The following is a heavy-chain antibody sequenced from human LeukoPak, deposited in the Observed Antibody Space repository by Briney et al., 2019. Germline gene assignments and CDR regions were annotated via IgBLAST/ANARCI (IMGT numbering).Heavy chain of an antibody. V-gene: IGHV4-34*09. D-gene: IGHD6-13*01. Sequence: SETLSLTCAVYGGSFSGYYWSWIRQPPGKGLEWIGEINHSGSTNYNPPLKSRVTISVDTSKNQFSLKLSSVTAADTAVYYCARVQRPYSSSYEFDPWGQGTLVTVSS. CDR3: ARVQRPYSSSYEFDP. CDR2: INHSGST. J-gene: IGHJ5*02. CDR1: GGSFSGYY.